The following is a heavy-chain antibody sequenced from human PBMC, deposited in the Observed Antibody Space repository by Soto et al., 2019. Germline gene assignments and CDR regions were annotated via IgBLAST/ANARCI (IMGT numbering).Heavy chain of an antibody. V-gene: IGHV3-73*02. J-gene: IGHJ4*02. CDR1: GFAFSDSA. CDR2: VRGKRGTYGT. Sequence: EVQLVESGGGLVQPGGSLKLSCAASGFAFSDSAMHWVRQASGKGLEWTGRVRGKRGTYGTAYAASVKDRFTISRDDSQTTTYLQMNSLKLEDTAVYYCTRRRDWTAVDPLDYWGQGTLVTVSS. D-gene: IGHD5-18*01. CDR3: TRRRDWTAVDPLDY.